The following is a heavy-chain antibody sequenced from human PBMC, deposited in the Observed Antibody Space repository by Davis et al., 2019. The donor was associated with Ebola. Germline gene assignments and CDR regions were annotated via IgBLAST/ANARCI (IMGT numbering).Heavy chain of an antibody. Sequence: SVKVSCKASGGTFSSYAISWVRQAPGQGLEWMGGIIPIFGTANYAQKFQGRVTITADESTSTAYMELSSLRSEDTAVYYCARGEQQHGGYYYYGMDVWGQGTTVTVSS. D-gene: IGHD6-13*01. CDR2: IIPIFGTA. CDR1: GGTFSSYA. V-gene: IGHV1-69*13. CDR3: ARGEQQHGGYYYYGMDV. J-gene: IGHJ6*02.